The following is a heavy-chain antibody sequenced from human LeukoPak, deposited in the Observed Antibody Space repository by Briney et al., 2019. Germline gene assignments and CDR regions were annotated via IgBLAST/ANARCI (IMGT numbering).Heavy chain of an antibody. Sequence: ASVKVSCKASGYTFTSYAMHWVRQAPGQRLEWMGWINAGNGNTKYSQKSQGRVTITRDTSASTAYMELSSLRSEDTAVYYCARDPRPIAVSPYNWFDPWGQGTLVTVSS. CDR1: GYTFTSYA. D-gene: IGHD6-19*01. CDR3: ARDPRPIAVSPYNWFDP. J-gene: IGHJ5*02. V-gene: IGHV1-3*01. CDR2: INAGNGNT.